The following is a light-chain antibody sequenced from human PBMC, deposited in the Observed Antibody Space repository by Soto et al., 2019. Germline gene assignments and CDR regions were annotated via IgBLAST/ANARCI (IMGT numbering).Light chain of an antibody. CDR2: GAS. Sequence: EIVLTQSPGTLSLSPGERATLSCRASQSLSSNYLAWYQQRPGQSPRLLVYGASSRATGIPDRFSCSGFGTDFALTISRLEPEDSAVYYCHQYDNAPFTFGPGTRVGIK. CDR1: QSLSSNY. V-gene: IGKV3-20*01. CDR3: HQYDNAPFT. J-gene: IGKJ3*01.